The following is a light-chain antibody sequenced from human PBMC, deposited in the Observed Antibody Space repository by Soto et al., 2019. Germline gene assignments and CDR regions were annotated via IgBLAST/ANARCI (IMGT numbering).Light chain of an antibody. CDR2: GAS. V-gene: IGKV3-20*01. J-gene: IGKJ4*01. CDR3: QHFDSSPT. CDR1: QTVSRCY. Sequence: EIVLTQSPGTLSLSPGESATLSCRASQTVSRCYFVWYQQKPGQAPRLLIYGASARAPGIPDRFSGTGSGTESTLTIIRLEPEDFDVYFCQHFDSSPTFGGGTKVEIK.